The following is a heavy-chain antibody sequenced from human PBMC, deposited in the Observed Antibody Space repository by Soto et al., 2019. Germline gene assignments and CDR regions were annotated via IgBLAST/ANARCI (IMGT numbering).Heavy chain of an antibody. CDR3: ARGRGFESNDYSYAY. CDR2: IIPIFGTA. J-gene: IGHJ4*02. V-gene: IGHV1-69*01. CDR1: GGTFSRHA. Sequence: QVQLVQSGAEVRKPGSSVKVSCKASGGTFSRHAISWVRQAPGQGLEWMGGIIPIFGTANHAQKFQGRVTIIADESTSTVYMEVSSLRSEDTAMYSCARGRGFESNDYSYAYWGQGTMVIVSS. D-gene: IGHD3-22*01.